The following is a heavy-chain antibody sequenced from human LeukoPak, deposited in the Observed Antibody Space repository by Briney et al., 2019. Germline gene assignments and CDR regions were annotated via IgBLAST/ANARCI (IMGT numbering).Heavy chain of an antibody. V-gene: IGHV3-33*01. J-gene: IGHJ4*02. CDR3: ARGLEYCSSTSCYVRGFDY. CDR1: GFTFSSYG. Sequence: GGSLRLSCAASGFTFSSYGMHWVRQAPGKGLEWVAVIWYDGSNKYYADSVKGRFTISRDNSKNTLYLQMNSLRAEDTAVYYCARGLEYCSSTSCYVRGFDYWGQGTLVTVSS. CDR2: IWYDGSNK. D-gene: IGHD2-2*01.